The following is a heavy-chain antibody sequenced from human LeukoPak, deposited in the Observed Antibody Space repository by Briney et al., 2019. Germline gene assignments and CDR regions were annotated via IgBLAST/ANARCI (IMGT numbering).Heavy chain of an antibody. CDR2: INHSGST. D-gene: IGHD3-3*01. CDR3: AREPASITIFGVVIISGQFDY. CDR1: GFTFSSYS. J-gene: IGHJ4*02. V-gene: IGHV4-34*01. Sequence: GSLRLSCAASGFTFSSYSMNWVRQPPGKGLEWIGEINHSGSTNYNPSLKSRVTISVDTSKNQFSLKLSSVTAADTAVYYCAREPASITIFGVVIISGQFDYWGQGTLVTVSS.